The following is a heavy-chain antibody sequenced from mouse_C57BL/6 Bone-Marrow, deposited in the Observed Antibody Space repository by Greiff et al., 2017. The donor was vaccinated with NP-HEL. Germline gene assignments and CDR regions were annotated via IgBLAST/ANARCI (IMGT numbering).Heavy chain of an antibody. CDR2: IWSGGST. CDR3: ARNIHYYGSSYWYFDV. CDR1: GFSLTSYG. J-gene: IGHJ1*03. V-gene: IGHV2-2*01. D-gene: IGHD1-1*01. Sequence: VQLQQSGPGLVQPSQSLSITCTVSGFSLTSYGVHWVRQSPGKGLEWLGVIWSGGSTDYNAAFISRLSISKDNSKSQVFFKMNSLQADDTAIYYCARNIHYYGSSYWYFDVWGTGTTVTVSS.